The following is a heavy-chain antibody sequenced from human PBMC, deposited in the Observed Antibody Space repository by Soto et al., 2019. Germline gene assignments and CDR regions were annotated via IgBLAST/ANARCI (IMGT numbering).Heavy chain of an antibody. CDR3: AKGSQPWTS. CDR2: ISGSGGST. V-gene: IGHV3-23*01. Sequence: PGGSLRLSCAASGFTFSSYAMTWVRQAPGKGLEWISAISGSGGSTSYADSVKGRFTISRDNSKNTLYLQRNSLRDEDTAVYYCAKGSQPWTSGGQGTLVTVSS. D-gene: IGHD5-12*01. CDR1: GFTFSSYA. J-gene: IGHJ4*02.